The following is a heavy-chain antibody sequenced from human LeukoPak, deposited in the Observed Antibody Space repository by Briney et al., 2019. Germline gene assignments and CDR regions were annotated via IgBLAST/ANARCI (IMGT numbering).Heavy chain of an antibody. Sequence: GGSLRLSCAASGFTFSSYAMSWVRQAPGKGLEWVAVIWYDGSNKYYADSVKGRFTISRDNSKNTLYLQMNSLRAEDTAVYYCAREYCTNGVCYSPAFDIWGQGTMVTVSS. CDR1: GFTFSSYA. J-gene: IGHJ3*02. D-gene: IGHD2-8*01. V-gene: IGHV3-33*08. CDR2: IWYDGSNK. CDR3: AREYCTNGVCYSPAFDI.